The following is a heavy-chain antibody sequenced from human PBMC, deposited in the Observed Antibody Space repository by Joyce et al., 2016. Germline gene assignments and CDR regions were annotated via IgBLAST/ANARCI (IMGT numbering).Heavy chain of an antibody. CDR3: AREAGGYTYGYVPYYYGMDV. V-gene: IGHV4-61*01. Sequence: QVQLQESGPGLVKPSATLSLTCTVSGGSVGSGSYYWTGIRQPPGKGLEWIGYIYYSGGTTYNSSHGSRCTMSVDTSKNQFSLKLTSVTAADTAVYYCAREAGGYTYGYVPYYYGMDVWGQGTTVTVSS. J-gene: IGHJ6*02. D-gene: IGHD5-18*01. CDR1: GGSVGSGSYY. CDR2: IYYSGGT.